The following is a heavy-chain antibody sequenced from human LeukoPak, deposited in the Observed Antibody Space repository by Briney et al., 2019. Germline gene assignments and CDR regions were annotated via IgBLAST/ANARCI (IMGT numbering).Heavy chain of an antibody. V-gene: IGHV4-39*01. CDR1: GDSLSNDNYY. Sequence: SETLSLTCIVSGDSLSNDNYYWGWIRQPPGKGLEWIGSVYYSGSTYYNPSLKSRITMSVDTSKSQFSLNLSSVTAADTAVYYCARHVHHSSGSEYYFDYWGQGTLVTVSS. J-gene: IGHJ4*02. D-gene: IGHD3-22*01. CDR3: ARHVHHSSGSEYYFDY. CDR2: VYYSGST.